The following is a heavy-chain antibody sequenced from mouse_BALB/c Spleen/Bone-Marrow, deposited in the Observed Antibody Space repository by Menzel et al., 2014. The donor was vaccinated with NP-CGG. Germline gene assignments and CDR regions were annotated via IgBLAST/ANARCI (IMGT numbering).Heavy chain of an antibody. J-gene: IGHJ2*01. D-gene: IGHD2-1*01. CDR1: GFDFSRYW. CDR3: ARNGYYGYSDY. Sequence: EVNVVESRGGLVQPGGSLKLSCAASGFDFSRYWMSWVRQAPGKGLEWIGEINPDSSTINYTPSLKDKFIISRDNAKNTLYLQMSKVRSEDTALYYCARNGYYGYSDYWGQGTTLTVSS. V-gene: IGHV4-1*02. CDR2: INPDSSTI.